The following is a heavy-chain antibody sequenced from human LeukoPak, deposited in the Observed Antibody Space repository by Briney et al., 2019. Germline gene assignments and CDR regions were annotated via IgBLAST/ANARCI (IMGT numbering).Heavy chain of an antibody. J-gene: IGHJ4*02. CDR1: GFTFSSYA. V-gene: IGHV3-23*01. Sequence: GGSLRLSCAASGFTFSSYAMSWVRQAPGKGLEWVSAISGSGGSTYYADSVKGRFTISRDNSKNTLYLQMNSLRAEDTAVYYCAKVSLYYYDSSGYYSYYFDYWGQGTLVTVSS. CDR2: ISGSGGST. CDR3: AKVSLYYYDSSGYYSYYFDY. D-gene: IGHD3-22*01.